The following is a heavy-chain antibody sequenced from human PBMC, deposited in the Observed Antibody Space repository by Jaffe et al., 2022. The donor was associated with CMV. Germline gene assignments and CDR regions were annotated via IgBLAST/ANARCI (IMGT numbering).Heavy chain of an antibody. CDR2: IRSKAYGGTT. V-gene: IGHV3-49*04. J-gene: IGHJ6*03. D-gene: IGHD4-17*01. Sequence: EVQLVESGGGLVQPGRSLRLSCTTSGFTFGDYAMSWVRQAPGKGLGWVGFIRSKAYGGTTEYAASVKGRFSISRDDSKSIAYLQMNSLKTEDTAVYYCTREGDYGDWVYMDVWGKGTTVTVSS. CDR3: TREGDYGDWVYMDV. CDR1: GFTFGDYA.